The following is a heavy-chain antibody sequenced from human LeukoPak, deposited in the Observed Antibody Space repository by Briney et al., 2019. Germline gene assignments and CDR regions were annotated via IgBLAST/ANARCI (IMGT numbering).Heavy chain of an antibody. D-gene: IGHD2-2*01. CDR2: IGYDGTNE. J-gene: IGHJ4*02. CDR3: ARDFYCSRTSCYAPSFDY. Sequence: GRSLRLSCAASGFTFSSYCMHWVRQAPGKGLEWVALIGYDGTNEYYADSVKGRFTISRDDSKNTLYLQMKSLRAEDTAVYYCARDFYCSRTSCYAPSFDYWGQGTLVTVSS. V-gene: IGHV3-33*01. CDR1: GFTFSSYC.